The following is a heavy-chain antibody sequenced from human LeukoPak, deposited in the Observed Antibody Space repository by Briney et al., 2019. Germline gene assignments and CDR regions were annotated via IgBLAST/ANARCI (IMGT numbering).Heavy chain of an antibody. CDR1: GFTFSDSW. J-gene: IGHJ6*02. CDR2: IKEDESEK. D-gene: IGHD7-27*01. V-gene: IGHV3-7*01. CDR3: ATYKNWVAGDV. Sequence: GGSLRLSRAASGFTFSDSWMSWVRQAPGKGPEWVANIKEDESEKHYVDSVKGRFTVSRDNAKSSLFLQMNSLRVEDTAVYYCATYKNWVAGDVWGQGTTVSVSS.